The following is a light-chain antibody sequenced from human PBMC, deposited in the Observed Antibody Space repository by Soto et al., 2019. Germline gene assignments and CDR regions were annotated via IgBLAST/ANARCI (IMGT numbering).Light chain of an antibody. V-gene: IGLV4-69*01. Sequence: QSVLTRSPSASASLGASVKLTCTLSSGHSRYAIAWHQQQPEKGPRYLMKLNSDGSHSKGDGIPDRFSGSSSGAERYLTISSLQSEDEADYYCQTWGTGILVFGGGTKLTVL. J-gene: IGLJ3*02. CDR3: QTWGTGILV. CDR2: LNSDGSH. CDR1: SGHSRYA.